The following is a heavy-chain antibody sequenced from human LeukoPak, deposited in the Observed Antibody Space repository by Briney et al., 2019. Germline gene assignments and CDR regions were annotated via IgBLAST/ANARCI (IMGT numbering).Heavy chain of an antibody. D-gene: IGHD3-10*01. V-gene: IGHV3-21*01. CDR3: ARTYYQVYYMDV. Sequence: KSGGSLRLSCAASGFTFSSYSMNWVRQAPGKGLEWVSSIRSSGTYIYYADSVKGRFTIYRDNAKNSLYLQMNSLRAEDTAVYYCARTYYQVYYMDVWGKGTTVTVSS. J-gene: IGHJ6*03. CDR1: GFTFSSYS. CDR2: IRSSGTYI.